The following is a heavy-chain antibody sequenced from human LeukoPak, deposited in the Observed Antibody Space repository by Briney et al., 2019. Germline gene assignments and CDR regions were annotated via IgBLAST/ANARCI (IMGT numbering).Heavy chain of an antibody. CDR3: ARFRATDYDAFDI. Sequence: PSETLSLTCTVSGDSISSYYWSWIRQPPGKGLEWIGYIYSSGSTNYNPSPKSRVTISVDTSRNQFSLKLSSVTAADTAVYYWARFRATDYDAFDIWGQGTMVSVSS. D-gene: IGHD5-12*01. CDR1: GDSISSYY. V-gene: IGHV4-4*09. CDR2: IYSSGST. J-gene: IGHJ3*02.